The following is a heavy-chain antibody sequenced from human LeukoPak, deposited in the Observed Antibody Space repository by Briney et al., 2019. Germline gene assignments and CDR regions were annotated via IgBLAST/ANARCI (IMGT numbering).Heavy chain of an antibody. Sequence: SETLSLTCAVYGGSFSGYYWSWIRQPPGKGLEWIGEINHSGSTNYNPSLKSRVTISVDTSKNQFSLKLSSVTAADTAVYYCARTSGWFYYFDYWGQGTLVTASS. CDR1: GGSFSGYY. CDR3: ARTSGWFYYFDY. D-gene: IGHD6-19*01. V-gene: IGHV4-34*01. J-gene: IGHJ4*02. CDR2: INHSGST.